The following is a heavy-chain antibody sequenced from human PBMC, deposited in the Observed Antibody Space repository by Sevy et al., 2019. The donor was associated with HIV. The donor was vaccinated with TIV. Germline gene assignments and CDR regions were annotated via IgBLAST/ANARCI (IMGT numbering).Heavy chain of an antibody. Sequence: ETLSLTCTVSGGSITSLYWNWIRQPPGKGREWIANIYYNGHINYNPSLKSRVTLSLDTSKNQFSLGLSSVTAADTAMYYCAGENAWGRGYSWGQGTLVTVSS. CDR1: GGSITSLY. J-gene: IGHJ4*02. D-gene: IGHD1-26*01. CDR3: AGENAWGRGYS. V-gene: IGHV4-59*08. CDR2: IYYNGHI.